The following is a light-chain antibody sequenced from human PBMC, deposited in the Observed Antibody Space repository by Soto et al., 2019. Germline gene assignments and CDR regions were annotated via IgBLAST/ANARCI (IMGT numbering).Light chain of an antibody. Sequence: EIVLTQSPGTLSLSPGERATLSCRASQSVSSSYLAWYQQKPGQAPRLLIYGASSRATGIPDRFSGSGSGTDFTLTISRLEPEDFAVYYCQQMRTFGQGTKVDI. CDR3: QQMRT. V-gene: IGKV3-20*01. J-gene: IGKJ1*01. CDR2: GAS. CDR1: QSVSSSY.